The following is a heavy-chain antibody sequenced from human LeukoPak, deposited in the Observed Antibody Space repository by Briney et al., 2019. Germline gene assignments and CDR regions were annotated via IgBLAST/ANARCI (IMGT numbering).Heavy chain of an antibody. Sequence: SETLSLTCAVYGGSFSGYYWSWSRQPPGKGVEWIGEINHSGSTNYNPSLKRRVTISVDTSKNQFSLKLSSVTAADTAVYYCARHYYDSSGYYYVAGYNWFGPWGQGTLVTVSS. D-gene: IGHD3-22*01. CDR2: INHSGST. CDR3: ARHYYDSSGYYYVAGYNWFGP. CDR1: GGSFSGYY. J-gene: IGHJ5*02. V-gene: IGHV4-34*01.